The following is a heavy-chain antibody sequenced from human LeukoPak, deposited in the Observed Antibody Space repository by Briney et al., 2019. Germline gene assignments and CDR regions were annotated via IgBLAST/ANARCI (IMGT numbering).Heavy chain of an antibody. Sequence: SETLSLTCTVSGGSMSSGSYYCSWIRQPAGKGLEWIGRIYTSGSTNYNPSLKSRVTISVDTSKNQFSLKLSSVTAADTAVYYCARMSYGPDYWGQGSLVTVSS. CDR3: ARMSYGPDY. CDR2: IYTSGST. CDR1: GGSMSSGSYY. J-gene: IGHJ4*02. D-gene: IGHD5-18*01. V-gene: IGHV4-61*02.